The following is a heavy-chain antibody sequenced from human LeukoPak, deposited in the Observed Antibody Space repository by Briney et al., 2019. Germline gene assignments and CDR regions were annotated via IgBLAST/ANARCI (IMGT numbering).Heavy chain of an antibody. CDR3: ARGRVEMATITFDY. J-gene: IGHJ4*02. Sequence: PSETLSLTCAVYGGSFSGYYWSWIRQPPGKGLEWIGEINHSGSTNYNPSLKSRVTISVDTSKNQFSLKLSSVTAADTAVYYCARGRVEMATITFDYWGQGTLVTVSS. CDR1: GGSFSGYY. CDR2: INHSGST. D-gene: IGHD5-24*01. V-gene: IGHV4-34*01.